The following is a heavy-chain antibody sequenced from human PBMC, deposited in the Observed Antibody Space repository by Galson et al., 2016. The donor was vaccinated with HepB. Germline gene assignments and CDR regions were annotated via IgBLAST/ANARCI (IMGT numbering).Heavy chain of an antibody. Sequence: SLRLSCAASGFTFSSYGMHWVRQAPGKGLEWVAVISYDGSNEYYADSVKGRFTISRDNSKNTLYLQMNSLRAEDTAVYYCAKGGVWKQLWLSLDYWGQGTLVTVSS. J-gene: IGHJ4*02. V-gene: IGHV3-30*18. CDR1: GFTFSSYG. CDR3: AKGGVWKQLWLSLDY. CDR2: ISYDGSNE. D-gene: IGHD5-18*01.